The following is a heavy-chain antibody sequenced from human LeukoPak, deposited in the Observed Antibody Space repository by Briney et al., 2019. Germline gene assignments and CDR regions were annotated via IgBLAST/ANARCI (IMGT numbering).Heavy chain of an antibody. V-gene: IGHV3-23*01. J-gene: IGHJ3*02. CDR3: VKKISSGWSVDAFDI. Sequence: PGGSLRLSCAASGFTFGSYAMTWVRQASGKRLEWVSAISGSGGTTYYADSVKGRFTISRDNSKNTLFLQMSSLRAEDTGIYYCVKKISSGWSVDAFDIWSHGTMVTVSS. CDR2: ISGSGGTT. D-gene: IGHD6-19*01. CDR1: GFTFGSYA.